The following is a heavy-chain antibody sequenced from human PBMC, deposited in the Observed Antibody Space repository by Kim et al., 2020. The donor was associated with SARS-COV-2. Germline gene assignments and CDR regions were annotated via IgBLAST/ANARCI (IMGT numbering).Heavy chain of an antibody. D-gene: IGHD5-18*01. Sequence: DSVKGRFTIARDKAKNSLYLQMNSLRAEDTAVYYCARWLERGLREDWMDVWGQGTLVTVSS. J-gene: IGHJ5*02. CDR3: ARWLERGLREDWMDV. V-gene: IGHV3-7*04.